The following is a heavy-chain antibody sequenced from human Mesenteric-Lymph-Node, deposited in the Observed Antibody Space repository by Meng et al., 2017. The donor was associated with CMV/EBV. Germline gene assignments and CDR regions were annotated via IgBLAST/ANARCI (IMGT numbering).Heavy chain of an antibody. V-gene: IGHV3-9*01. J-gene: IGHJ4*02. D-gene: IGHD2-21*01. Sequence: GGSLRLSCAASGFTFDDYGMSWVRQAPGKGLEWVSGISWNSGTIDYADSVKDRFIISRDNAKNSLYLQINSLRAEDTAYYYCAKGDSGALYYFDCWGQGTLVTVSS. CDR2: ISWNSGTI. CDR3: AKGDSGALYYFDC. CDR1: GFTFDDYG.